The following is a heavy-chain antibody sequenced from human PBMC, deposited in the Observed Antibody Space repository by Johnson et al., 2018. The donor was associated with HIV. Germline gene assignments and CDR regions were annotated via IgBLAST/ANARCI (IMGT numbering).Heavy chain of an antibody. CDR2: ISYDGSNK. Sequence: QVQLVESGGGLVQPGGSLRLSCAASGFTFGSYAMHWVRQAPGKGLEWVAVISYDGSNKYYTDSVTGRFTISSDNSKNTLYLQMNSLRAEDTAVYHCAKGPLTVTRAFDIWGQGTIVTVSS. J-gene: IGHJ3*02. D-gene: IGHD4-17*01. CDR3: AKGPLTVTRAFDI. CDR1: GFTFGSYA. V-gene: IGHV3-30*04.